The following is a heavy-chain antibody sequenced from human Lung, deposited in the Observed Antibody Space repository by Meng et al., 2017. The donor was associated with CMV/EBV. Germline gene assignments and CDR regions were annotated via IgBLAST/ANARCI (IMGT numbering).Heavy chain of an antibody. CDR1: RCPIKLAGMG. CDR3: AHYGDYRFGWYFDL. D-gene: IGHD4-17*01. V-gene: IGHV2-5*01. CDR2: VYWNDDN. Sequence: FSRCPIKLAGMGVGWGSQAPGKGPVWLALVYWNDDNPYSTSLRNRPNITKDTSKNQAVLTISNMDPVDTATYYCAHYGDYRFGWYFDLWGRGTLVTVSS. J-gene: IGHJ2*01.